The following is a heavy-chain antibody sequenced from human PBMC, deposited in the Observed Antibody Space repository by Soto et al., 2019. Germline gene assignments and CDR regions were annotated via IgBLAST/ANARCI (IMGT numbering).Heavy chain of an antibody. CDR2: INAGNGNT. CDR3: ARDFYYDSSGYIEFYFDY. V-gene: IGHV1-3*01. CDR1: GSTFTSYT. D-gene: IGHD3-22*01. J-gene: IGHJ4*02. Sequence: ASVKVSCKASGSTFTSYTMHWVRQAPGQRLEWMGWINAGNGNTKSSQKFQGRVTITRDTSASTAYMELSSLRSEDTAVYYCARDFYYDSSGYIEFYFDYWGPGTLVTVSS.